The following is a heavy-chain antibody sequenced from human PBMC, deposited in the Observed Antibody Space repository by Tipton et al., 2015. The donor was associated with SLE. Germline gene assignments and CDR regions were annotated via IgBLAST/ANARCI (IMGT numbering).Heavy chain of an antibody. D-gene: IGHD3-22*01. CDR3: AHRGTSSGYYYYFDY. CDR2: ISGSGSST. J-gene: IGHJ4*02. CDR1: GFTFSNYW. V-gene: IGHV3-23*01. Sequence: SLRLSCAASGFTFSNYWMHWVRQAPGKGLEWVSGISGSGSSTYYADSLKGRFTISRDNSKNTLYLQMNSLRAEDTAVYYCAHRGTSSGYYYYFDYWGQGTLVTVSS.